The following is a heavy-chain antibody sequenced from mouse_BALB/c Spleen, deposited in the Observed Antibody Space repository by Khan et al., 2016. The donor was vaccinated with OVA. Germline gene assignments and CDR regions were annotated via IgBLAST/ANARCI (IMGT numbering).Heavy chain of an antibody. CDR2: ISYSDVT. V-gene: IGHV3-2*02. Sequence: VQLKQSGPGLVKPSQSLSLTCTVTGYSITSGYAWNWIRQFPGNKLEWMGYISYSDVTNYNPSLKSRISITRDTSKNEFFLQLNSVTTEETATYYCARGNYYGHYFDYWGQGTTLTVSS. D-gene: IGHD1-1*01. CDR1: GYSITSGYA. J-gene: IGHJ2*01. CDR3: ARGNYYGHYFDY.